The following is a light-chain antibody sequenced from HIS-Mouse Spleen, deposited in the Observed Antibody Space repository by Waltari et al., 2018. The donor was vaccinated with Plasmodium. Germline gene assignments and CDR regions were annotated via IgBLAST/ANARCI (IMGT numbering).Light chain of an antibody. J-gene: IGKJ3*01. CDR3: QQYNNWSFT. CDR1: QSVSSN. V-gene: IGKV3-15*01. CDR2: GAS. Sequence: EIVMTQSPATLSVSPGERATLSCRASQSVSSNLAWYQQKPGPAPRLLIYGASTRATGSPAGVSGSGSGTEFTLTISSMQSEDFAVYYCQQYNNWSFTFGPGTKEDIE.